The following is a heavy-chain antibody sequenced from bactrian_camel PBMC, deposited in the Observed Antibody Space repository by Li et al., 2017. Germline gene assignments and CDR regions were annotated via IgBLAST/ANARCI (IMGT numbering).Heavy chain of an antibody. CDR2: ITSAGTT. V-gene: IGHV3S53*01. J-gene: IGHJ4*01. CDR1: GYTLGNIC. D-gene: IGHD1*01. Sequence: HVQLVESGGGSVQAGGSLRLSCVVSGYTLGNICIGWFRQGLGKGPEGVATITSAGTTTYADSVKGRFTISRDNAKKTLYLEMNNLAPEDTGVYYCAAGVLYTCDPGNAAWGSNLRYKGQGTQVTVS.